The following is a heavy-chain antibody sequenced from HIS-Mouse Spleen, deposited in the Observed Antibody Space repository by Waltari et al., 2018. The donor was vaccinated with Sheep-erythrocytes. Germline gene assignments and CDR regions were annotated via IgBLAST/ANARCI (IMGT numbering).Heavy chain of an antibody. CDR2: IFSNDEN. CDR1: GFSLSNARMG. CDR3: ARITSYYDFWSTYNKDYFDY. Sequence: QVTLKESGPVLVKPTETLTLTCTVSGFSLSNARMGVSWIRHPPGKALEWLAHIFSNDENSYSTSLKRRLTISKDTSKSQVVRTMTNMDPVDTATYYCARITSYYDFWSTYNKDYFDYWGQGTLVTVSS. D-gene: IGHD3-3*01. J-gene: IGHJ4*02. V-gene: IGHV2-26*01.